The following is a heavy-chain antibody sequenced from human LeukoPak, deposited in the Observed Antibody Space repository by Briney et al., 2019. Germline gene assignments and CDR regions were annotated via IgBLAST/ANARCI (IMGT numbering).Heavy chain of an antibody. J-gene: IGHJ4*02. CDR2: IYYSGST. CDR1: GGSISSGDYY. CDR3: ARVDYGDYYFDS. Sequence: SETLSLTCTVSGGSISSGDYYWSWIRQPPGKGLVWIGYIYYSGSTYYNLSLKSRVTISVDTSKNQFSLKLNSVTAADTAVYYCARVDYGDYYFDSWGQGTLVTVSS. D-gene: IGHD4-17*01. V-gene: IGHV4-30-4*01.